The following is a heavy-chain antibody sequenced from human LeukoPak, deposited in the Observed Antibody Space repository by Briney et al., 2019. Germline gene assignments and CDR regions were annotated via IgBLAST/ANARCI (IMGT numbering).Heavy chain of an antibody. CDR3: ARGYDTLTGWLDY. CDR2: IKQDGSEK. Sequence: GGSLRLSCAASGFTFSTYWMSWVRLAPGKGLEWVANIKQDGSEKYYVDSVRGRFTVSRDNPKNSLYLQMNSLRAEDTAIYYCARGYDTLTGWLDYWGQGTLVTVSS. V-gene: IGHV3-7*03. D-gene: IGHD3-9*01. J-gene: IGHJ4*02. CDR1: GFTFSTYW.